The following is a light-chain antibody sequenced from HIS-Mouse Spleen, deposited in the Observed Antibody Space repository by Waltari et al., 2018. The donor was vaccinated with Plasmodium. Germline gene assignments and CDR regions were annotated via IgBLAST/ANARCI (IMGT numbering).Light chain of an antibody. Sequence: SYELTQPPSVSVSPGQTARITCSGVALPKNKPYVYQQKSGQAPVLVIYEDSKRPSGIPERFSGSSSGTMATLTISGAQVEDEADYYCYSTDSSGNHLWVFGGGTKLTVL. CDR2: EDS. CDR3: YSTDSSGNHLWV. V-gene: IGLV3-10*01. J-gene: IGLJ3*02. CDR1: ALPKNK.